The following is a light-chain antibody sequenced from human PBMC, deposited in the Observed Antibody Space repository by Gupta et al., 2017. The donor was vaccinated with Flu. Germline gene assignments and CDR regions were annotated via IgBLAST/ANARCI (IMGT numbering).Light chain of an antibody. CDR2: DDI. CDR1: ACPTNY. Sequence: GQTARITCSGDACPTNYAYWYYLPSGRAPQLVIYDDIKRPPGIPKRFSGSISGTTATLTITGAQVEDEGDYYCFSEARNGDQMVFGGGTKLAVL. V-gene: IGLV3-10*01. J-gene: IGLJ3*02. CDR3: FSEARNGDQMV.